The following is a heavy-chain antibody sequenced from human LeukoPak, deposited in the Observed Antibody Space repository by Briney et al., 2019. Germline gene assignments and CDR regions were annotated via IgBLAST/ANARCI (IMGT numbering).Heavy chain of an antibody. Sequence: GRSLRLSCAASGFTFSSYAMHWVRQAPGKGLEWVSYISSSSSTIYYADSVKGRFTISRDNAKNSLYVQMNSLRAEDTAVYYCARGLMRWELLPDTFDIWGQGTMVTVSS. J-gene: IGHJ3*02. CDR1: GFTFSSYA. V-gene: IGHV3-48*01. CDR3: ARGLMRWELLPDTFDI. CDR2: ISSSSSTI. D-gene: IGHD1-26*01.